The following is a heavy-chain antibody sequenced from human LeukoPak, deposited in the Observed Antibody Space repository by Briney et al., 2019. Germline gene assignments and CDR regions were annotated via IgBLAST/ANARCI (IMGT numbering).Heavy chain of an antibody. D-gene: IGHD3-3*01. CDR3: AKDKSYDFWSGYFKFDY. V-gene: IGHV3-23*01. J-gene: IGHJ4*02. CDR1: GFTFSTYG. CDR2: INWNGGST. Sequence: PGGSLRLSCAASGFTFSTYGMNWVRQAPGKGLEWVSGINWNGGSTGYADSVKSRFTISRDNSKNTLNLQMNSLRAEDTAVYYCAKDKSYDFWSGYFKFDYWGQGTLVTVSS.